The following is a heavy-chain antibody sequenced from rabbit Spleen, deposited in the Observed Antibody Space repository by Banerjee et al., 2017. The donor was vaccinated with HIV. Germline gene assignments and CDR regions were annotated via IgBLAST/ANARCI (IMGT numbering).Heavy chain of an antibody. CDR2: IYPDGIGST. V-gene: IGHV1S45*01. Sequence: QEQLVESRGGLVQPGASLTLTCTASGFSFSTSYYICWVRQAPVKGLEWIGCIYPDGIGSTACASWAKGRFTISKTSSTTVTLQMTSLTAADTATYFCARGSAAMTMVITGYYLSLWGPGTLVTVS. J-gene: IGHJ4*01. D-gene: IGHD2-1*01. CDR1: GFSFSTSYY. CDR3: ARGSAAMTMVITGYYLSL.